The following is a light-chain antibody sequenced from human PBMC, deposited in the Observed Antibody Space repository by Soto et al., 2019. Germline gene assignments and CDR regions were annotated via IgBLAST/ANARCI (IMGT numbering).Light chain of an antibody. V-gene: IGLV2-23*02. CDR2: EVT. J-gene: IGLJ2*01. Sequence: QSALTQPASVSGSPGQSITISCTGTSSDAVSNNLVSWYQQHPGKAPKLIIYEVTKRPSGISNRFSGSTSGNTASLTISGLQADDEADYYCCSYAGSSTFAFGGGTKLTVL. CDR3: CSYAGSSTFA. CDR1: SSDAVSNNL.